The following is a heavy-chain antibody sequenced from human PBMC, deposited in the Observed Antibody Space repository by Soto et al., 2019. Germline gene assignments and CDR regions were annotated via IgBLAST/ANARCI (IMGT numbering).Heavy chain of an antibody. V-gene: IGHV3-21*06. D-gene: IGHD2-2*01. CDR3: ARDPSEGRVGNWFES. J-gene: IGHJ5*01. CDR2: ISSSTSYV. CDR1: GFTFSRYG. Sequence: LRLSCAASGFTFSRYGMNWLRQAPGKGLEWVASISSSTSYVYYADSVKGRFSTSRDNAKNILYLEMYALRTEDTAVYYCARDPSEGRVGNWFESWGQGXLVTVYS.